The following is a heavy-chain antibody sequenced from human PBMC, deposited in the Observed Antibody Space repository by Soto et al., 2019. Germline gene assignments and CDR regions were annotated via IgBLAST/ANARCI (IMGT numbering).Heavy chain of an antibody. Sequence: GASVKVSCKASGYTFTSYGISWVRQAPGQGLEWMGWISAYNGNTNYAQKLQGRVTMTTDTSTSTAYMELRSLRSDDTAVYYCARARGYCSSTSRSNFDYWGQGTLVTVSS. CDR1: GYTFTSYG. CDR2: ISAYNGNT. D-gene: IGHD2-2*01. CDR3: ARARGYCSSTSRSNFDY. J-gene: IGHJ4*02. V-gene: IGHV1-18*01.